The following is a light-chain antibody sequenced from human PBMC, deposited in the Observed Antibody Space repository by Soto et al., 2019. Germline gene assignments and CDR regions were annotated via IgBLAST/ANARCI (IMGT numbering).Light chain of an antibody. V-gene: IGKV2-28*01. Sequence: DIVMTQSPLSLPVTPGEPASISCRSSQSLLHSNGYKYLNWYLQKPGQSPLLLIYLTSTRASGVPDRFSGSVSGTYFTLKISKVEAEDVGVYYCMQALQSPFTFGPGTKVYIK. CDR2: LTS. CDR1: QSLLHSNGYKY. J-gene: IGKJ3*01. CDR3: MQALQSPFT.